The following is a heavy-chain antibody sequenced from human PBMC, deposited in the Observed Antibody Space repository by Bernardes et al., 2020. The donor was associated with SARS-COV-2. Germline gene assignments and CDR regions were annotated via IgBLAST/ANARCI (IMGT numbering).Heavy chain of an antibody. V-gene: IGHV3-23*01. D-gene: IGHD1-26*01. Sequence: GVSLRLSCAASGFTFGSYAMTWVRQAPGRGLEWVSAISGSGVATYFADSVKGRFTISRDNSKNTLYLQMNSLRVEDTALYYCAKGVGATPMDVWGQGTTVTVSS. CDR1: GFTFGSYA. CDR2: ISGSGVAT. CDR3: AKGVGATPMDV. J-gene: IGHJ6*02.